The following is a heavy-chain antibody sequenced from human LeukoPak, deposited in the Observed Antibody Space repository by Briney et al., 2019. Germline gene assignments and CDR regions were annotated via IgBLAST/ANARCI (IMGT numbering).Heavy chain of an antibody. CDR1: GYTFTGYY. CDR2: INPNSGGK. J-gene: IGHJ4*02. Sequence: ASVTVSCKASGYTFTGYYMHWVRQAPAQGLEWMGWINPNSGGKNYAQKFQGRATMTRDTSISTAYMELSRLKSDDTAVYYCAGGDYYDSSGHADYWGQGTLVTVAS. CDR3: AGGDYYDSSGHADY. D-gene: IGHD3-22*01. V-gene: IGHV1-2*02.